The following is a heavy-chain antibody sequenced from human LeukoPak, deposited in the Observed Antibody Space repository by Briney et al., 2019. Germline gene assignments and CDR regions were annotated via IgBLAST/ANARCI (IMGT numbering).Heavy chain of an antibody. V-gene: IGHV3-33*01. J-gene: IGHJ4*02. CDR3: ARGGDYVWGSYRSFDY. D-gene: IGHD3-16*02. CDR2: IWYGGSNK. Sequence: GGSLRLSCAASGFTFSSYGMHWVRQAPGKGLEWVAVIWYGGSNKYYADSVKGRFTISRDNSKNTLYLQMNSLRAEDTAVYYCARGGDYVWGSYRSFDYWGQGTLVTVSS. CDR1: GFTFSSYG.